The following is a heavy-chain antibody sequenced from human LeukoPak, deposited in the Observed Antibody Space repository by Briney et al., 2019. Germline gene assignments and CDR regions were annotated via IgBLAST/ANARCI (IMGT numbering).Heavy chain of an antibody. CDR3: ATDSVVPVAYNNNDY. CDR1: GFTFSSYS. CDR2: ISSSSSYI. V-gene: IGHV3-21*01. D-gene: IGHD2-2*01. J-gene: IGHJ4*02. Sequence: GGSLRLSCAASGFTFSSYSMNWVRQAPGRGLEWVSSISSSSSYIYYADSVKGRFTISRDNAKNSLYLQMNSLRAEDTAVYYCATDSVVPVAYNNNDYWGQGTLVTVSS.